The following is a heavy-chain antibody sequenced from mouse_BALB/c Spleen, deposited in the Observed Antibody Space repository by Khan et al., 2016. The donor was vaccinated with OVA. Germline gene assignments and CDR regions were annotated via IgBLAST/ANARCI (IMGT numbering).Heavy chain of an antibody. J-gene: IGHJ3*01. V-gene: IGHV1S81*02. CDR1: GYTFTSFY. CDR3: TRSGYGGFAY. Sequence: QVQLKESGAELVKPGASVRLSCKSSGYTFTSFYLYWVKQRPGQGLEWIGDINPNNGGTNFNEKFKSKATLTVAKSSSTAYMQLSSLTSEDSAVYYCTRSGYGGFAYWGQGTLVTVSA. CDR2: INPNNGGT. D-gene: IGHD1-1*02.